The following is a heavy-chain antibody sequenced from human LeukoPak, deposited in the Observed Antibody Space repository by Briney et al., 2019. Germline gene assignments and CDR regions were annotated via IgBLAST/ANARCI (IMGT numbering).Heavy chain of an antibody. J-gene: IGHJ5*02. Sequence: PGGSLRLSCEASGFTFSTYAMSWVRQAPGKGLEWVSGLSGSGVNTYYADSVKGRFTISRDNSQNTLYLQMNSLRTEDTAVYYCARTRAAAGYSSFWFDPWGQGTLVTVSS. CDR3: ARTRAAAGYSSFWFDP. CDR1: GFTFSTYA. V-gene: IGHV3-23*01. CDR2: LSGSGVNT. D-gene: IGHD6-13*01.